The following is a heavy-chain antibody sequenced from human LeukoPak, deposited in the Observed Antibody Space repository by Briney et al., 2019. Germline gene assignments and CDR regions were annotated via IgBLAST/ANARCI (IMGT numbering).Heavy chain of an antibody. CDR2: INPNSGGT. CDR3: ARDLVGPGTLDEGF. J-gene: IGHJ4*02. Sequence: SVNVSCKASGYSFTGYLMHWVRQAPGPGLEWMGWINPNSGGTNYAQKFQGRVTMTRDTSISTAYMELRSLRSDDSDLYYCARDLVGPGTLDEGFWGQGTLVTVSS. V-gene: IGHV1-2*02. CDR1: GYSFTGYL. D-gene: IGHD1-26*01.